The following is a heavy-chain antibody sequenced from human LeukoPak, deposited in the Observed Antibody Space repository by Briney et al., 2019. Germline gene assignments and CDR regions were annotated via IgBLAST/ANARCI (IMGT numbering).Heavy chain of an antibody. Sequence: GASVKVSCKASGYTFTSYGISLVRQAPGQGLEWMGRIIPILGIANYAQKFQGRVTITADKSTSTAYMELSSLRSEDTAVYYCASTDGDYPDYWGQGTLVTVSS. D-gene: IGHD4-17*01. V-gene: IGHV1-69*04. CDR1: GYTFTSYG. CDR3: ASTDGDYPDY. J-gene: IGHJ4*02. CDR2: IIPILGIA.